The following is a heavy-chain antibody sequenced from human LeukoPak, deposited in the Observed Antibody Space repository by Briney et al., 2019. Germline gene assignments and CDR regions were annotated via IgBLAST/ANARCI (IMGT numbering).Heavy chain of an antibody. J-gene: IGHJ4*02. CDR3: ARGSGWVDY. D-gene: IGHD6-19*01. Sequence: QPGGSLRLSCAASGFTFIEYSLTWVRQAPGKGLEWVANINHDGSEKNYVDSVKGRFTISRDNAENSVYLQVNSLRAKDTAIYYCARGSGWVDYWGQGTLVTVSS. V-gene: IGHV3-7*03. CDR1: GFTFIEYS. CDR2: INHDGSEK.